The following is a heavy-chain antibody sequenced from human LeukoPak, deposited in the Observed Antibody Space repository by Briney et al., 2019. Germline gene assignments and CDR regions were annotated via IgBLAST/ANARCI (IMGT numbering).Heavy chain of an antibody. CDR3: AQLGVIAAAGND. CDR2: IRYDGSNK. Sequence: PGGSLRLSCAASGFTFSSYGMHWVRQAPGKGLEWVAFIRYDGSNKYYADSVKGRFTISRDNSKNTLYLQMNSLRAEDTAVYYCAQLGVIAAAGNDWGQGTLVTVSS. CDR1: GFTFSSYG. V-gene: IGHV3-30*02. J-gene: IGHJ4*02. D-gene: IGHD6-13*01.